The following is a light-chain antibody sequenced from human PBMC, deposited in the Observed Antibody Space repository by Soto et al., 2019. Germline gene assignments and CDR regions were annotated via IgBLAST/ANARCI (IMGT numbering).Light chain of an antibody. V-gene: IGLV2-14*01. CDR1: SSDVGGYNY. CDR2: EVN. CDR3: SSYTSSSTYV. J-gene: IGLJ1*01. Sequence: QSVLTQPASVSGSPGQSITISCTGTSSDVGGYNYVSWYQQHPGKAPKVMIYEVNNRPSGVSNRFSGSKSGNTASLTISGLQAEDEADYYCSSYTSSSTYVFGTVTKLTVL.